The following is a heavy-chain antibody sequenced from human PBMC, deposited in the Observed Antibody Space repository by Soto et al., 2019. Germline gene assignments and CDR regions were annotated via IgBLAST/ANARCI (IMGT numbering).Heavy chain of an antibody. CDR3: ARENSYGGYDAFDI. Sequence: RASVKVSCKASGYTFTSYGISWVRQAPGQGLEWMGWISAYNGNTNYAQKLQGRVTMTTDTSTSTAYMELRSLRSDDTAVYYCARENSYGGYDAFDIWGQGTMVTVSS. J-gene: IGHJ3*02. CDR2: ISAYNGNT. V-gene: IGHV1-18*01. CDR1: GYTFTSYG. D-gene: IGHD5-18*01.